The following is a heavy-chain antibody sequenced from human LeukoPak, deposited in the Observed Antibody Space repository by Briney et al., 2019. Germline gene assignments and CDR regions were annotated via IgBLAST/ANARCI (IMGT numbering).Heavy chain of an antibody. V-gene: IGHV4-4*07. CDR3: ARDMDFWSGYYSPNWFDP. Sequence: PSETLSLTCTVSGGSISSYYWSWIRQPAGKGLEWIGRIYISGSTKYNPPLKSRVTISIDTSKNQFSLKLTSVTAADTAVYYCARDMDFWSGYYSPNWFDPWGQGTLVTVSS. J-gene: IGHJ5*02. CDR2: IYISGST. D-gene: IGHD3-3*01. CDR1: GGSISSYY.